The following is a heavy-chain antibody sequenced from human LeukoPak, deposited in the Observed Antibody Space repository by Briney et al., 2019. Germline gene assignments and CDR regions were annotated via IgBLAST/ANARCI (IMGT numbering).Heavy chain of an antibody. V-gene: IGHV4-59*08. CDR1: GGSISSYY. J-gene: IGHJ4*02. CDR2: IYYSGST. Sequence: SETLSLTCTVSGGSISSYYWSWIRQPPGKGLEWIGYIYYSGSTNYNPSLKSRVTISVDTSKNQFSLKLSSVTAADTAVYYGAGAQMELDYWGQGTLVTDSS. D-gene: IGHD1-1*01. CDR3: AGAQMELDY.